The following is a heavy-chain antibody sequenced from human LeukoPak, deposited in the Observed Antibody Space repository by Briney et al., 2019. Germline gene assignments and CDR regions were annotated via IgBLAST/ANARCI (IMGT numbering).Heavy chain of an antibody. Sequence: GGSLRLSCAASGFTFSSYSMNWVRQAPGKGLEWVSSISSSSSYIYYADSVKGRFTISRDNAKNSLYLQMNSLRAEDTAVYYCARAGWPGAFDIWGQGTMVTVSS. CDR2: ISSSSSYI. V-gene: IGHV3-21*01. CDR3: ARAGWPGAFDI. J-gene: IGHJ3*02. D-gene: IGHD6-19*01. CDR1: GFTFSSYS.